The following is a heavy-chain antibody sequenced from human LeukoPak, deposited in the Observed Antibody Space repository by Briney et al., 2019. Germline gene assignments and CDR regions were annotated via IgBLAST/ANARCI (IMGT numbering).Heavy chain of an antibody. J-gene: IGHJ4*02. Sequence: GGSLRLSCAASGFTVSTNYMSWVRQAPGKGLEWVSVLYSGGDTYYADSVKGRFTISRDNSKNTLYLQLNSLRAEDTAVYYCARGMVYSDYWAREPWSPSPQ. D-gene: IGHD2-8*01. CDR1: GFTVSTNY. CDR2: LYSGGDT. V-gene: IGHV3-66*01. CDR3: ARGMVYSDY.